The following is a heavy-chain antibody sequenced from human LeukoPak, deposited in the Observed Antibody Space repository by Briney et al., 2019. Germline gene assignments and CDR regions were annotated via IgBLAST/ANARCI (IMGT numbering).Heavy chain of an antibody. CDR1: GFTFSTYV. CDR3: AKDAGYSYGTQPPPWYFDL. J-gene: IGHJ2*01. Sequence: PGGSLRLSCAASGFTFSTYVMTWVRQAPGKGLEWVSAIGRSALNTYYTDSVKGRFTISRDNSINALYLQMNSLRPEDTAVYYCAKDAGYSYGTQPPPWYFDLWGRGTLVTVSS. CDR2: IGRSALNT. D-gene: IGHD5-18*01. V-gene: IGHV3-23*01.